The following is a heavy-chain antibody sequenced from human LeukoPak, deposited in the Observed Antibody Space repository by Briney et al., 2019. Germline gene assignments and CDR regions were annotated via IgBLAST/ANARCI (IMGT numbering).Heavy chain of an antibody. CDR2: ISDDGIIA. CDR3: VSGYCSSTTCYRGAY. CDR1: GVTFGNYW. D-gene: IGHD2-2*03. Sequence: PGGSLRLSCAASGVTFGNYWMHWVRHAPGKGLLWVSRISDDGIIANYADSVQGRFTLSRDNAKNTEYLQMHSLRAEDTAVYYCVSGYCSSTTCYRGAYWGQGTLVTVSS. V-gene: IGHV3-74*01. J-gene: IGHJ4*02.